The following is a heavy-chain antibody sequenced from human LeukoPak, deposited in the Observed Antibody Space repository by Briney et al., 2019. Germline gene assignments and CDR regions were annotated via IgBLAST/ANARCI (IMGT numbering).Heavy chain of an antibody. V-gene: IGHV3-23*01. CDR1: GFTFSSYA. Sequence: PGGSLRLSCAASGFTFSSYAMSWVRQAPGKGLEWVSAISGSGGSTYYADSVKGRFTISRDNSKNTLYLQMNSLRAEDTAVYYCAKVHRPYYYDSSGYSFDYWGQGTLVTVSS. CDR3: AKVHRPYYYDSSGYSFDY. J-gene: IGHJ4*02. CDR2: ISGSGGST. D-gene: IGHD3-22*01.